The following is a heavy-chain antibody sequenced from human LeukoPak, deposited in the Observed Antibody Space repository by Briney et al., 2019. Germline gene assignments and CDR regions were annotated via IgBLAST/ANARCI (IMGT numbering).Heavy chain of an antibody. V-gene: IGHV3-21*01. CDR3: ARHLSGVTGYTYGRGIDY. J-gene: IGHJ4*02. D-gene: IGHD5-18*01. Sequence: PGGSLRLSCAASGFTVSSNYMSWVRQAPGKGLEWVSSIFSSSSYIFYADSVKGRFTISRDNAKNSLYLQVNSLRAEDTAVYYCARHLSGVTGYTYGRGIDYWGQGTLVTVSS. CDR1: GFTVSSNY. CDR2: IFSSSSYI.